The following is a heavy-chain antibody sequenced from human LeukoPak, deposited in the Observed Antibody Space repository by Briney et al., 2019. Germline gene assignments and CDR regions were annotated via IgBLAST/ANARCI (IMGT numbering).Heavy chain of an antibody. V-gene: IGHV1-18*01. Sequence: ASVKVSCKASGYTFTSYGISWVRQAPGQGLEWMGWISAYNGNTNYAQKLQGRVTMTTDTSTSTAYMELRSLRSDDTAVYYCARGGYDFWSGYTTFDPWGQGTLVTVSS. CDR3: ARGGYDFWSGYTTFDP. J-gene: IGHJ5*02. D-gene: IGHD3-3*01. CDR2: ISAYNGNT. CDR1: GYTFTSYG.